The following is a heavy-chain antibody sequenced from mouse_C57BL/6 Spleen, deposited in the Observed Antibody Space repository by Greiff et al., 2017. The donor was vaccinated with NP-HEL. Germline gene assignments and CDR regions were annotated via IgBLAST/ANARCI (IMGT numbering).Heavy chain of an antibody. Sequence: VQLQQSGAELARPGASVKLSCKASGYTFTSYGISWVKQRTGQGLEWIGEIYPRSGNTYYNEKFKGKATLTADKSSSTAYMELRSLTSEDSAVYFCARGGQLRLPPDAMDYWGQGTSVTVSS. CDR3: ARGGQLRLPPDAMDY. CDR1: GYTFTSYG. D-gene: IGHD3-2*02. V-gene: IGHV1-81*01. CDR2: IYPRSGNT. J-gene: IGHJ4*01.